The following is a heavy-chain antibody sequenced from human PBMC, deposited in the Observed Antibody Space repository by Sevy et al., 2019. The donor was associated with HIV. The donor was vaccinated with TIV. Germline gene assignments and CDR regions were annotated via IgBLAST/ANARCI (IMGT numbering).Heavy chain of an antibody. Sequence: GGSLRLSCVASGFTFSAYTMNWVRQAPGKGLQWVSSISGLSNYIYYADSLKGRFTISRDNAKKSLFLQMNSLRAEDTAVYYCARPYGSGSWEAFDIWGQGTMVTVSS. V-gene: IGHV3-21*01. CDR1: GFTFSAYT. J-gene: IGHJ3*02. CDR3: ARPYGSGSWEAFDI. CDR2: ISGLSNYI. D-gene: IGHD3-10*01.